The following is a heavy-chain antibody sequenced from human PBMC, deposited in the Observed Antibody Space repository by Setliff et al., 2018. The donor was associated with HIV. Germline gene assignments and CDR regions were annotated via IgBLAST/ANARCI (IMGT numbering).Heavy chain of an antibody. CDR1: GGTFSNYA. V-gene: IGHV1-69*10. Sequence: GASVKVSCKASGGTFSNYAFSWVRQAPGQGLEWMGGLIPIVDITKSTQKFRDRVTFTADESTKTAQMELSGLTFEDTAVYYCAKGPNFEDAFDIWGQGTVGTVS. J-gene: IGHJ3*02. CDR2: LIPIVDIT. CDR3: AKGPNFEDAFDI. D-gene: IGHD2-8*01.